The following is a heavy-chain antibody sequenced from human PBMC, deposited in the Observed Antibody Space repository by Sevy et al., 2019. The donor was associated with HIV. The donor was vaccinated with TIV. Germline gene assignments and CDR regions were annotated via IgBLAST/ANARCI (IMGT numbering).Heavy chain of an antibody. CDR2: IYHSGST. CDR1: GGSISSGGYS. Sequence: SETLSLTCAVSGGSISSGGYSWSWIRQPPGKGLEWIGHIYHSGSTYYNPSLKSRVTISVDRSKNQFSLKLSSVTAADTAVYYCARLGYYYDSSGYYLEYFDYWGQGTLVTVSS. CDR3: ARLGYYYDSSGYYLEYFDY. V-gene: IGHV4-30-2*01. J-gene: IGHJ4*02. D-gene: IGHD3-22*01.